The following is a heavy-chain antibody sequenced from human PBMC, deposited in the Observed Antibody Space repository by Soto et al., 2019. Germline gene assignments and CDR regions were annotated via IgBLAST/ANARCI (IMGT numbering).Heavy chain of an antibody. D-gene: IGHD2-21*02. CDR2: ISHDGSNQ. V-gene: IGHV3-30*18. CDR1: GFSFSDFG. CDR3: AKETRSRAVTATRVNGMDV. Sequence: GALRLSCAPSGFSFSDFGMHWVRQAPGKGLEWVAAISHDGSNQYYGDSVKGRFSISRDHSNDRLYLQMNNLKVEDSAIYYCAKETRSRAVTATRVNGMDVWGQGTTVTVSS. J-gene: IGHJ6*02.